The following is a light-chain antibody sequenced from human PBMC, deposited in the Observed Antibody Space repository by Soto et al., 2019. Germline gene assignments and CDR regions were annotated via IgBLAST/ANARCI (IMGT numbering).Light chain of an antibody. V-gene: IGKV3-11*01. CDR2: DAS. CDR1: QSVSSY. J-gene: IGKJ5*01. CDR3: KQRSNGPTT. Sequence: EIVLTQSPATLSLSPGERATLSCRASQSVSSYLAWYQQKPGQAPRLLIYDASNRATGIPARFSGSGSGTDFTLTISTLEPEDFAFYYCKQRSNGPTTFGKGTRLEIK.